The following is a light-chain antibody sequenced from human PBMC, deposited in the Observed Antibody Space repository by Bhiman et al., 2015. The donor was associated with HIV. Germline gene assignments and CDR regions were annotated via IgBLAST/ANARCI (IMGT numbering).Light chain of an antibody. CDR1: SSDVGGYNY. J-gene: IGLJ1*01. CDR3: CSYAGTSYV. V-gene: IGLV2-23*02. CDR2: DVN. Sequence: QSALTQPASVSGSPGQSITISCTGTSSDVGGYNYVSWYQHHPGKAPKLMIYDVNRRPSGVSNRLSGSKSGNTASLTISGLQAEDEADYYCCSYAGTSYVFGTGTKVTVL.